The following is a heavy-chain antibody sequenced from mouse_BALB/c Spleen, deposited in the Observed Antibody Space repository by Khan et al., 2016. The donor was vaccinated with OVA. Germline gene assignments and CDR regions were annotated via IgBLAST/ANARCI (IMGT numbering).Heavy chain of an antibody. D-gene: IGHD2-14*01. J-gene: IGHJ2*01. Sequence: EVQLQESGPGLVKPSQTVSLTCTVTGISITTGNYRWSWIRHFPGNKLEWIGYLYYSGTTTYNQSLTSRSTITRDTSKNRFFLELNSLTTEDTAASYCARNRCGFASYCFDYWGQGTALTVSS. CDR2: LYYSGTT. CDR1: GISITTGNYR. CDR3: ARNRCGFASYCFDY. V-gene: IGHV3-5*02.